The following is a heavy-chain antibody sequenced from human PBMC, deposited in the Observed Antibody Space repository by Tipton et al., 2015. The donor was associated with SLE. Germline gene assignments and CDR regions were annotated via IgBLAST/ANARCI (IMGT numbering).Heavy chain of an antibody. CDR2: ISWDSGTI. CDR1: GITFSSHW. V-gene: IGHV3-9*01. Sequence: RSLRLSCAASGITFSSHWMHWVRQAPGKGLEWVSGISWDSGTIGYADSVKGRFTISRDNAKNSLYLQMNSLRTEDTALYYCAKDSGRGSNYYYSQYFRHWGQGTLVTVSS. CDR3: AKDSGRGSNYYYSQYFRH. J-gene: IGHJ1*01. D-gene: IGHD3-10*01.